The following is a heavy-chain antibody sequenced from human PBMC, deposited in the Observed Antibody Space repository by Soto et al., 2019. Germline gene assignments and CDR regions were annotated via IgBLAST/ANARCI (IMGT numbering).Heavy chain of an antibody. J-gene: IGHJ4*02. Sequence: GGSLRLSCAASGFTFNNYWMSWVRQAPGKGLEWVANINQGGSINYYVDSVKGRFTVSRDNAKNSHYLQMNSLRAEDTAVYYCARIGYSSSAFDYWGQGTLVTVSS. CDR1: GFTFNNYW. D-gene: IGHD6-13*01. CDR3: ARIGYSSSAFDY. V-gene: IGHV3-7*05. CDR2: INQGGSIN.